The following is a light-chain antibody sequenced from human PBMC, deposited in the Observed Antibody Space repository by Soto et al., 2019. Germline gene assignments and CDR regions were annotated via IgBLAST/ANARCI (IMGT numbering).Light chain of an antibody. CDR1: QTVSSW. V-gene: IGKV1-5*01. Sequence: DIQRTQSPSTLSASVGDRVTITCRASQTVSSWLAWYQHTPGKAPKLLIYDVSSLERGVPSRFSGSGSGTEFTLTISSLQPDDFATYYCQQYNTFWTFGQGTKVDIK. J-gene: IGKJ1*01. CDR2: DVS. CDR3: QQYNTFWT.